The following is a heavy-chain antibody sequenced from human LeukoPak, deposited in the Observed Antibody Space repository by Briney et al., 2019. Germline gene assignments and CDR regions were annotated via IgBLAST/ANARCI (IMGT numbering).Heavy chain of an antibody. D-gene: IGHD3-10*01. CDR3: AGTITMVRGVPDY. CDR1: GGTFSSYA. V-gene: IGHV1-69*04. Sequence: VASVKVSCKASGGTFSSYAISWVRQAPGQGLEWMGRIIPILGIANYAQKFQGRVTITADKSTSTAYMELSSLRSEDTAVYYCAGTITMVRGVPDYWGQGTLVTVSS. J-gene: IGHJ4*02. CDR2: IIPILGIA.